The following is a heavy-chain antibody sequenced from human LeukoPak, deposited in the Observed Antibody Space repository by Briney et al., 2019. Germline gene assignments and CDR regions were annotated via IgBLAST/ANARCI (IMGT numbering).Heavy chain of an antibody. V-gene: IGHV1-24*01. J-gene: IGHJ4*02. CDR3: ATRGSDFWSGFDY. Sequence: GASVKVSCKLSGNTLRELPIQWVRQAGGKGLEWMAGFDPENAEIVYAQNFQGRVTITEDTSTNTAYMELTSLTSDDTALYYCATRGSDFWSGFDYWGQGTQVTVSS. D-gene: IGHD3-3*01. CDR1: GNTLRELP. CDR2: FDPENAEI.